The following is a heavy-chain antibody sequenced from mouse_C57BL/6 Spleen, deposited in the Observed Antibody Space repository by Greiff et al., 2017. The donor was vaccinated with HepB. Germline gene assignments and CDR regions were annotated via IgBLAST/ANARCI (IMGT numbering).Heavy chain of an antibody. CDR1: GYTFTDYY. V-gene: IGHV1-75*01. CDR3: ARNYGSSYAMDY. Sequence: VQLVESGPELVKPGASVKISCKASGYTFTDYYINWVKQRPGQGLEWIGWIFPGSGSTYYNEKFKGKATLTVDKSSSTAYMLLSSLTSEDSAVYFCARNYGSSYAMDYWGQGTSVTVSS. J-gene: IGHJ4*01. CDR2: IFPGSGST. D-gene: IGHD1-1*01.